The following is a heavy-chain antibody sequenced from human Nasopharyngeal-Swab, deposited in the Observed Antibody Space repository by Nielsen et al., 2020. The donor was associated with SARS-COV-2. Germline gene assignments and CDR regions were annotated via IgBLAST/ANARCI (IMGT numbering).Heavy chain of an antibody. V-gene: IGHV4-31*03. J-gene: IGHJ6*02. CDR1: GGSISSGGYY. CDR2: IYYSGST. Sequence: SETLSLTCTVSGGSISSGGYYWSWIRQRPGKGLEWIGYIYYSGSTYYNPSLKSRVTISVDTSKNQFSLKLSSVTAADTAVYYCARYWVRYYDILTGYSSAFGMDVWGQGTTVTVSS. CDR3: ARYWVRYYDILTGYSSAFGMDV. D-gene: IGHD3-9*01.